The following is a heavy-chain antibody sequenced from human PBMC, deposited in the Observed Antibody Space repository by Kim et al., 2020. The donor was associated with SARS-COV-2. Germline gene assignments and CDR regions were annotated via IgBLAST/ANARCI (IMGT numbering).Heavy chain of an antibody. V-gene: IGHV4-39*01. CDR2: IYYSGST. CDR1: GGSISSSSYY. D-gene: IGHD2-15*01. J-gene: IGHJ4*02. CDR3: ARLGGSCSGGSCFALNFDY. Sequence: SETLSLTCTVSGGSISSSSYYWGWIRQPPGKGLEWIGSIYYSGSTYYNPSLKSRVTISVDTSKNQFSLKLSSVTAADTAVYYCARLGGSCSGGSCFALNFDYWGQGTLVTVSS.